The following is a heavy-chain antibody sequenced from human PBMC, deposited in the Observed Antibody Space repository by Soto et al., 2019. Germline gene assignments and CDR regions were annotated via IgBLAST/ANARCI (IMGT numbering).Heavy chain of an antibody. CDR2: ISYDGSNK. Sequence: QVQLVESGGGVVQPGRSLRLSCVASGFTFSSYGMHWVRQAPGKGLEWVAVISYDGSNKYYADSVKGRFTISRDNSKNTLYLQMNSLRAEDTAVYYCATVAGTDLFDYWGQGTLVTVSS. CDR3: ATVAGTDLFDY. J-gene: IGHJ4*02. V-gene: IGHV3-30*03. CDR1: GFTFSSYG. D-gene: IGHD6-19*01.